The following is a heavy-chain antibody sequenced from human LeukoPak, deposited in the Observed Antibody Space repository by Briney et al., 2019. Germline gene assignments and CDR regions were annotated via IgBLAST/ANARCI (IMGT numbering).Heavy chain of an antibody. D-gene: IGHD7-27*01. CDR3: ARVGRTGEFYGVIDI. V-gene: IGHV1-69*05. CDR1: GFTFSSYA. CDR2: IIPIFGTA. J-gene: IGHJ3*02. Sequence: PVGSLRLSCAASGFTFSSYAISWVRQAPGQGLEWMGRIIPIFGTANYAQKFQGRVTITTDESTSTAYMELSSLRSEDTAVYYCARVGRTGEFYGVIDIWGQGTMVTVSS.